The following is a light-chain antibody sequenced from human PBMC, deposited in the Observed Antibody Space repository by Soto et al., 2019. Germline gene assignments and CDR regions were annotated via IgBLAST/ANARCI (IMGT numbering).Light chain of an antibody. Sequence: DIVMTQSPDSLAVSLGDRSTINCNSSQSVLYSSNNKNYLAWYQQKPGQPPKLLIYWASTRESGVPDRFSGSGSGTDFTLTISSLEPEDFAVYYCQQYNNWPITFGQGTRLEIK. CDR3: QQYNNWPIT. J-gene: IGKJ5*01. CDR2: WAS. CDR1: QSVLYSSNNKNY. V-gene: IGKV4-1*01.